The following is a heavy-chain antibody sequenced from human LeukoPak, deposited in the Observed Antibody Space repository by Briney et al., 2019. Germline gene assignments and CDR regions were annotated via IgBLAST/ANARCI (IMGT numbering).Heavy chain of an antibody. J-gene: IGHJ4*02. CDR2: MSYSGST. D-gene: IGHD1-26*01. Sequence: SETLSLTCTVSGGSISSYYWSWIRQPPGKALEWIGYMSYSGSTTYNPSLKSRVAISVDMSKNQLYLQLNSVTAADTAVYYCARNEGDGGSFYYWGQGTLVTVSS. V-gene: IGHV4-59*01. CDR1: GGSISSYY. CDR3: ARNEGDGGSFYY.